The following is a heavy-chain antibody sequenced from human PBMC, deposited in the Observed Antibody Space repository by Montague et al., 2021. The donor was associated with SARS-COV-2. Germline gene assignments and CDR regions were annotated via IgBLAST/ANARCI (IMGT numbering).Heavy chain of an antibody. CDR1: GGSISSYY. CDR3: ARGMGGGYLCYFDF. CDR2: IYYSGST. V-gene: IGHV4-59*01. Sequence: SETLSLTCTVSGGSISSYYWSWIRQPPGKGLEWIGYIYYSGSTSYNPSLTSRVTILVDMSKNQFSLKLSSVTAADTAVYYCARGMGGGYLCYFDFWGQGTLVTVSS. J-gene: IGHJ4*02. D-gene: IGHD1-26*01.